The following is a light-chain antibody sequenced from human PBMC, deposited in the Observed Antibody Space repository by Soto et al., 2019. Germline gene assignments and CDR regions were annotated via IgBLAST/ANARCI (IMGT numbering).Light chain of an antibody. J-gene: IGLJ1*01. CDR1: SSNIGGNS. CDR3: KSWDSSLSAYV. V-gene: IGLV1-51*01. CDR2: DDN. Sequence: QSVLPQPPSVSAAPGQKVTISCSGSSSNIGGNSVSWYQQLPGTAPKLLIYDDNKRPSGIPDRFSGSKSGTSATLGITGFQTGDEADYYCKSWDSSLSAYVFGTGTKFTVL.